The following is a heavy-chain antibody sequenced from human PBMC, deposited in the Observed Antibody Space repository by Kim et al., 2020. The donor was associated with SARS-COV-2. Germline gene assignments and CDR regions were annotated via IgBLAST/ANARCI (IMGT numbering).Heavy chain of an antibody. J-gene: IGHJ4*02. D-gene: IGHD2-2*01. Sequence: YTDSARARFTISRKNAKDSLYLQMNSLRTEDTAGYYCARLKEGSYAPFDSWGQGTLVAVSS. V-gene: IGHV3-11*01. CDR3: ARLKEGSYAPFDS.